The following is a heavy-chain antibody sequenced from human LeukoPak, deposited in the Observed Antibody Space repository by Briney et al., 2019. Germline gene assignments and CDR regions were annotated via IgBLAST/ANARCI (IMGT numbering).Heavy chain of an antibody. CDR2: IWYDGKNDQ. Sequence: GGSLRLSCAVSGFTFSRYGMHRIRQAPGKGMEWVAFIWYDGKNDQEYAESVKGRFTISRDNSKNTLYLQMNSLRTEDTAMYYCAKDRCSSSTCREAFEIWGQGTLVTVSS. CDR1: GFTFSRYG. V-gene: IGHV3-30*02. CDR3: AKDRCSSSTCREAFEI. J-gene: IGHJ3*02. D-gene: IGHD2-2*01.